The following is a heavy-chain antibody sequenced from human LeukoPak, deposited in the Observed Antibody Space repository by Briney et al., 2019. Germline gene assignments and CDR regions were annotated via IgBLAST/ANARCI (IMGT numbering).Heavy chain of an antibody. J-gene: IGHJ4*02. CDR2: IIPLLGTA. V-gene: IGHV1-69*13. CDR3: ASNTNYYENTGHYVFDS. CDR1: GGTFSTYA. Sequence: ASVKVSCKASGGTFSTYAISWVRQAPGQGLEWMGGIIPLLGTANYAQKFQGRLTITADEFTGTAYMELSSLRSEDTAVFYCASNTNYYENTGHYVFDSWGQGTLVTVSS. D-gene: IGHD3-22*01.